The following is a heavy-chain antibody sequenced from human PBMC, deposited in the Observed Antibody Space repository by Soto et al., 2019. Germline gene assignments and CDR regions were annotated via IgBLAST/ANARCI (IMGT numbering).Heavy chain of an antibody. V-gene: IGHV4-34*01. CDR1: GGSFSGYY. CDR2: INHSGST. J-gene: IGHJ6*02. CDR3: ARKSWWRYYGSGSYYNPADYYYGMDV. Sequence: SETLSLTCAVYGGSFSGYYWSWIRQPPGKGLEWIGEINHSGSTNYNPSLKSRVTISVDTSKNQFSLKLSSVTAADTAVYYCARKSWWRYYGSGSYYNPADYYYGMDVWGQGTTVTVS. D-gene: IGHD3-10*01.